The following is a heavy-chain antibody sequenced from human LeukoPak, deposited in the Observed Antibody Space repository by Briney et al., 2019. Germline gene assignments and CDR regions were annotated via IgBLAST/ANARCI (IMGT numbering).Heavy chain of an antibody. V-gene: IGHV3-21*01. D-gene: IGHD6-6*01. Sequence: GGSLRLSCAASGFTFSSYSMNWVRQAPGKGLEWVSSISSSGSYIYYADSVKGRFTISRDNAKSSLYLQMNSLRAEDTAVYYCARITADYSSSSGYWGQGTLVTVSS. CDR3: ARITADYSSSSGY. J-gene: IGHJ4*02. CDR1: GFTFSSYS. CDR2: ISSSGSYI.